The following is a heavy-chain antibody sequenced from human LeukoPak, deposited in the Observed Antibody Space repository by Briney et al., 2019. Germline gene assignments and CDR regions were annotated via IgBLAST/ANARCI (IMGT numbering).Heavy chain of an antibody. Sequence: SETLSLTCTVSGGSISSSSYYWDWIRQPPGKGLEWIGSTYYSGSTYYNPSLKSRVTISVDTSKNQFSLKLSSVTAADTAVYYCARHEYSSSFQHWGQGTLVTVSS. J-gene: IGHJ1*01. D-gene: IGHD6-13*01. CDR2: TYYSGST. V-gene: IGHV4-39*01. CDR1: GGSISSSSYY. CDR3: ARHEYSSSFQH.